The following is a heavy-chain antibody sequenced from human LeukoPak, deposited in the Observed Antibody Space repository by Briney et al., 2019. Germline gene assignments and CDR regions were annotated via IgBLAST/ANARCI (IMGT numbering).Heavy chain of an antibody. CDR1: GVTFNNYC. J-gene: IGHJ4*02. CDR2: IKQDGSEK. Sequence: GGSLRLSCEASGVTFNNYCMSWVRQAPGKGLEWVANIKQDGSEKYYVDSVKGRFTISRDNSKNSLYLQMNSLRAEDTAVYYCARDGWLGYDSSGYRYDYWGKGTLVTVSS. V-gene: IGHV3-7*01. D-gene: IGHD3-22*01. CDR3: ARDGWLGYDSSGYRYDY.